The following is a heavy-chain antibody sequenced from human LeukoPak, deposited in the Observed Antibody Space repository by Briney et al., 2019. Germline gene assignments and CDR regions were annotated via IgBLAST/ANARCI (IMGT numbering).Heavy chain of an antibody. D-gene: IGHD1-26*01. Sequence: PGRSLRLSCAASGFTFSSYAMHWVRQAPGKGLEWVAVISYDGSNKYYADSVKGRFTISRDNSKNTLYLQMNSLRAEDTAVYYCARPSGSPFHFDYWGQGTLVTVSS. CDR2: ISYDGSNK. CDR3: ARPSGSPFHFDY. J-gene: IGHJ4*02. V-gene: IGHV3-30*04. CDR1: GFTFSSYA.